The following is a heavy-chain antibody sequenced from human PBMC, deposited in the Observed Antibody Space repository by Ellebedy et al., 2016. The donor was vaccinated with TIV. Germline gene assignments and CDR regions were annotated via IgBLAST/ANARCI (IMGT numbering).Heavy chain of an antibody. V-gene: IGHV1-69*13. CDR3: ARAPIEDSWYPHFDY. CDR2: IIPIFGTA. Sequence: AASVKVSCKASGGTFSSYAISWVRQAPGQGLEWMGGIIPIFGTANYAQKFQGRVTITADESTSTAYMELSSLRSEDTAVYYCARAPIEDSWYPHFDYWGQGTLVTVSS. J-gene: IGHJ4*02. D-gene: IGHD6-13*01. CDR1: GGTFSSYA.